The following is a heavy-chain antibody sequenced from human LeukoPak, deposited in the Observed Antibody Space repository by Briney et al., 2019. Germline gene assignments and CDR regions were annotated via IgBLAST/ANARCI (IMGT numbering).Heavy chain of an antibody. Sequence: PGGSLRLSCAASGFTFSVYSMNWVRQAPGKGLEWVSYISSSSSTIYYADSVKGRFTISTDNSKNTLYLQMNSLRAEDTAVYYCAKDLVRGTLGYFDYWGQGTLVTVSS. J-gene: IGHJ4*02. D-gene: IGHD3-10*01. CDR2: ISSSSSTI. V-gene: IGHV3-48*01. CDR3: AKDLVRGTLGYFDY. CDR1: GFTFSVYS.